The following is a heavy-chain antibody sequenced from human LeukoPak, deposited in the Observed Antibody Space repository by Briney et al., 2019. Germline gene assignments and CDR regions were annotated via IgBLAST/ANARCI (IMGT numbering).Heavy chain of an antibody. CDR1: GFTFSSYS. CDR2: ISSSNSDI. V-gene: IGHV3-21*01. D-gene: IGHD2-15*01. CDR3: ARDERRFGVVVAAMNYYYYMDV. Sequence: GGSLRLSCAASGFTFSSYSMNWVRQAPGKGLEWVSSISSSNSDIYYADSVKGRFTISRDNAKNSLYLQMNSLRAEDTAVYYCARDERRFGVVVAAMNYYYYMDVWGKGTTVTVSS. J-gene: IGHJ6*03.